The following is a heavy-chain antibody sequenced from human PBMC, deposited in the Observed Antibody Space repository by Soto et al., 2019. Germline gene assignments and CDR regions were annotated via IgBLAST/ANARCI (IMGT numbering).Heavy chain of an antibody. J-gene: IGHJ6*03. D-gene: IGHD3-3*01. CDR3: ARELAYYDFWSGPTYYYYMDV. V-gene: IGHV4-34*01. Sequence: SETLSLTCAVYGGSFSGYYWSWIRQPPGKGLEWIGEINHSGSTNYNPSLKSRVTISVDTSKNQCSLKLSSVTAADTAVYYCARELAYYDFWSGPTYYYYMDVWGKGTTVTVSS. CDR1: GGSFSGYY. CDR2: INHSGST.